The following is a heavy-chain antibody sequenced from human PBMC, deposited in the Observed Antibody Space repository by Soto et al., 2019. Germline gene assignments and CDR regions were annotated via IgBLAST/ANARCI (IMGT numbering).Heavy chain of an antibody. V-gene: IGHV1-2*02. Sequence: QVQLVQSGAEVKKPGASVKVSCKASGYTFTGYYMHWGRQAPGQGPEWMGWINPNSGGTNYAQKFQGRVTMTRDTSIRTAYMELSRLRSDDTAVYYCAREGYSSSYAYWFDPWGQGALVNVSS. J-gene: IGHJ5*02. D-gene: IGHD6-6*01. CDR1: GYTFTGYY. CDR2: INPNSGGT. CDR3: AREGYSSSYAYWFDP.